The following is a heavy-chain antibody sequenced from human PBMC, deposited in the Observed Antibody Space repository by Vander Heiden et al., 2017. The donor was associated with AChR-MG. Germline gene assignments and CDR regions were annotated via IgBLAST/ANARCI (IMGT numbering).Heavy chain of an antibody. J-gene: IGHJ4*02. D-gene: IGHD3-22*01. V-gene: IGHV4-31*11. CDR1: GGSISSGGYY. Sequence: QVQLQESGPGLVNPSQTLSLTCAVSGGSISSGGYYWSWIRQHPGKGLEWIGYIYYSGRTNDNPSLKSRVTISVDTSKNQFSLKLSSVTAADTAVYYCARGSSYDSGGYLHWGQGTLVTVSS. CDR2: IYYSGRT. CDR3: ARGSSYDSGGYLH.